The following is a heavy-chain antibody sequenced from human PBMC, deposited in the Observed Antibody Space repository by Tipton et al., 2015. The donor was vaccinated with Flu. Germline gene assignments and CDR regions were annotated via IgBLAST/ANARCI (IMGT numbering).Heavy chain of an antibody. CDR2: MNPNSGNT. V-gene: IGHV1-8*01. Sequence: QLVQSGAEVKKPGASVKVSCKASGYTFTSYDINWVRQATGQGLEWMGWMNPNSGNTGYAQKFQGRVTMTRNTCISTAYMELSSLRSEDTAVYYCAREGNCYDSSGYYLLGYWYFDLWGRGTLVTVSS. CDR3: AREGNCYDSSGYYLLGYWYFDL. CDR1: GYTFTSYD. J-gene: IGHJ2*01. D-gene: IGHD3-22*01.